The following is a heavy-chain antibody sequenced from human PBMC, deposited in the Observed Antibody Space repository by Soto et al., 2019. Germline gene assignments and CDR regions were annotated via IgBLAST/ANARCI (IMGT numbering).Heavy chain of an antibody. J-gene: IGHJ3*01. CDR2: ISSSGDST. Sequence: GGSLRLSCAASGFTFSSYAMSWVRQAPGKGLEWVSAISSSGDSTYYADSVTGRFTISRDNSMNTLFLQMSSLRADDTAVYFCIKGGGANYYSHYAFDFWGQGTMVTVSS. D-gene: IGHD2-21*02. CDR1: GFTFSSYA. CDR3: IKGGGANYYSHYAFDF. V-gene: IGHV3-23*01.